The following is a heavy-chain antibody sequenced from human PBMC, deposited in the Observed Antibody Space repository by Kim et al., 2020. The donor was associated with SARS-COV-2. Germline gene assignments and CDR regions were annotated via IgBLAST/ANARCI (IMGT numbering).Heavy chain of an antibody. D-gene: IGHD6-19*01. CDR3: ARVLTSGWSYFDY. CDR2: ISSSSSYI. J-gene: IGHJ4*02. CDR1: GFTFSSYS. V-gene: IGHV3-21*04. Sequence: GGSLRLSCAASGFTFSSYSMNWVRQAPGKGLEWVSSISSSSSYIYYADSVKGRFIISRDNARASLYLQMNSLRAEDTAVYYCARVLTSGWSYFDYWGQGTLVTVSS.